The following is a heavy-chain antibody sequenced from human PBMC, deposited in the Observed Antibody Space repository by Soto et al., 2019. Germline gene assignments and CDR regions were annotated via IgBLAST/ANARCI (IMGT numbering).Heavy chain of an antibody. V-gene: IGHV3-21*01. D-gene: IGHD3-10*01. J-gene: IGHJ6*02. CDR2: ISSSSSYI. CDR3: ARDPGAPPYYYYGMDV. CDR1: GFTFSSYS. Sequence: PGGSLRLSCAASGFTFSSYSMNWVRQAPGKGLEWVSSISSSSSYIYYADSVKGRFTISRDNAKNSLYLQMNSLRAEDTAVYYCARDPGAPPYYYYGMDVWGQGTTVTVSS.